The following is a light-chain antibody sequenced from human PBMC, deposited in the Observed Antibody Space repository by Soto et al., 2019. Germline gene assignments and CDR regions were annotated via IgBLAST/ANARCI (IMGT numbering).Light chain of an antibody. CDR2: KAS. J-gene: IGKJ3*01. V-gene: IGKV1-5*03. CDR1: QSISSW. Sequence: DIQMTQSPSTLSASVGDRVTITCRASQSISSWLAWYQQKPGKAPKLLIYKASSLESGVPSRFSGSGSGTEFTLTNSSLHPDDFATYYCQQYNSYPFTFGPGTKVDIK. CDR3: QQYNSYPFT.